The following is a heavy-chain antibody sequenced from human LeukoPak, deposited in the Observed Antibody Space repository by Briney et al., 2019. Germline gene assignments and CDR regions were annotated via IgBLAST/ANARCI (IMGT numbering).Heavy chain of an antibody. J-gene: IGHJ4*02. CDR2: INPSGGST. D-gene: IGHD5-12*01. CDR1: GYTFTSYY. V-gene: IGHV1-46*01. Sequence: ASVKVSCKASGYTFTSYYMHWVRQAPGQGLEWMGIINPSGGSTSYAQKFQGRATMTRDMSTSTVYMELSSLRSEDTAVYYCASSIVATILNYWGQGTLVTVSS. CDR3: ASSIVATILNY.